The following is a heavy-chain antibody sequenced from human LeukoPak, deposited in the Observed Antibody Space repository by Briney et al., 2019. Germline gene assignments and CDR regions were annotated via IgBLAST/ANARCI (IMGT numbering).Heavy chain of an antibody. CDR2: INHSGST. D-gene: IGHD1-26*01. J-gene: IGHJ6*04. CDR3: AREGSRATQYTDV. V-gene: IGHV4-34*01. Sequence: KPSETLSLTCAVYGGSFSGYYWSWIRQPPGKGLEWIGEINHSGSTNYNPSLKSRVTISVDTSKNQFSLKLSSVTAADTAVYYCAREGSRATQYTDVWGNGTTVIVSS. CDR1: GGSFSGYY.